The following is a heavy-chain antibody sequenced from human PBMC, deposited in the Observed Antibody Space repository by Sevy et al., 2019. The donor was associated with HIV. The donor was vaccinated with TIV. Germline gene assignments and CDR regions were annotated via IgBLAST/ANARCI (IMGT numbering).Heavy chain of an antibody. CDR3: ARATRYYDYVWGIDAFDI. J-gene: IGHJ3*02. Sequence: SETLSLTCTVSGGSISSGGYYWSWIRQHPGKGLEWIGYIYYSGSTYYNPSLKSRVTISVDTSKNQFSLKLSSVTAADTAVYYCARATRYYDYVWGIDAFDIWGQGTMVTVSS. V-gene: IGHV4-31*03. D-gene: IGHD3-16*01. CDR1: GGSISSGGYY. CDR2: IYYSGST.